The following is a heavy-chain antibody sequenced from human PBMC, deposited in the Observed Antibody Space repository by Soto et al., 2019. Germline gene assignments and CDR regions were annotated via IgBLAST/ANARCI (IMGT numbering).Heavy chain of an antibody. CDR3: ARVGTGTTYYFDY. D-gene: IGHD1-7*01. J-gene: IGHJ4*02. CDR1: GGTFSSYA. CDR2: IIPIFGTA. V-gene: IGHV1-69*06. Sequence: SVKVSCKASGGTFSSYAISWVRQAPGQGLEWMGGIIPIFGTANYAQKFQGRVTITADKSTRTAYMELRSLRSEDTAVYYCARVGTGTTYYFDYWGQGTLVTVSS.